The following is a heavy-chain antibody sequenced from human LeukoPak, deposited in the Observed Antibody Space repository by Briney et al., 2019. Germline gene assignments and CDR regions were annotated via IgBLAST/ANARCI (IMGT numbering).Heavy chain of an antibody. Sequence: PGGSLRLSCAASGFTFSSYAMSWVRQAPGKGLEWVSAISGSGGSTYYADSVKGRFTISRDNSKNTLYLQMNSLRAEDTAVYYCAKGPGTGYSYGYGIFDYWGQGTLVTVSS. D-gene: IGHD5-18*01. CDR3: AKGPGTGYSYGYGIFDY. CDR1: GFTFSSYA. CDR2: ISGSGGST. J-gene: IGHJ4*02. V-gene: IGHV3-23*01.